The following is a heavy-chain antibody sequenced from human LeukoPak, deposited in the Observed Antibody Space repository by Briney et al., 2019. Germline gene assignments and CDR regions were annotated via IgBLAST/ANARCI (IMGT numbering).Heavy chain of an antibody. Sequence: GGSLRLSCVASGFTFSSYSMNWVRQAPGKGLEWVSSISSTSSYIYYADSVKGRFTISRDNAKNSLYLQMNSLRAEDTAVYYCARDDTYYDSSGYYLDYWGQGTLVTVSS. V-gene: IGHV3-21*01. J-gene: IGHJ4*02. D-gene: IGHD3-22*01. CDR1: GFTFSSYS. CDR2: ISSTSSYI. CDR3: ARDDTYYDSSGYYLDY.